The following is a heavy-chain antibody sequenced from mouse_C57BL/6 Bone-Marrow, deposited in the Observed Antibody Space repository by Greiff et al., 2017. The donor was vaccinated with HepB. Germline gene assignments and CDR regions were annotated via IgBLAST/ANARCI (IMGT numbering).Heavy chain of an antibody. CDR2: INPNNGGT. J-gene: IGHJ2*01. Sequence: EVQLQQSGPELVKPGASVKISCKASGYTFTDYYMNWVKQSHGKSLEWIGDINPNNGGTSYNQKFKGKATLTVDKSSSTAYMELRSLTSEDSAVYYCARWDTTVVPGYFDYWGQGTTLTVSS. CDR3: ARWDTTVVPGYFDY. CDR1: GYTFTDYY. V-gene: IGHV1-26*01. D-gene: IGHD1-1*01.